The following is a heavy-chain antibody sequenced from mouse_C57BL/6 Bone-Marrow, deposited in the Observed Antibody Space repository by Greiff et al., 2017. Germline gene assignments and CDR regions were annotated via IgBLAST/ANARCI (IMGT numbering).Heavy chain of an antibody. CDR2: IYPGSGST. J-gene: IGHJ3*01. V-gene: IGHV1-55*01. CDR3: ARDYYGSSYYFAY. D-gene: IGHD1-1*01. Sequence: VQLKQPGAELVKPGASVKMSCKASGYTFTSYWITWVKQRPGQGLEWIGDIYPGSGSTNYNEKFKSKATLTVDTSSSTAYMQLSSLTSEDSAVYYCARDYYGSSYYFAYWGQGTLVTVSA. CDR1: GYTFTSYW.